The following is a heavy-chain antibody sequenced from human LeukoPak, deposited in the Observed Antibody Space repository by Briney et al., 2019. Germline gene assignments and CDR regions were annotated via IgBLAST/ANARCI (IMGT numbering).Heavy chain of an antibody. D-gene: IGHD3-22*01. Sequence: GGSLRLSCAASGFTFSSYAMSWVRQAPGKGLEWVSAISGSGGSTYYADSVKGRFTISRDNSKNALYLQMNSLRAEDTAVYYCAKDLGYYYDSSGYQHFDYWGQGTLVTVSS. J-gene: IGHJ4*02. V-gene: IGHV3-23*01. CDR2: ISGSGGST. CDR1: GFTFSSYA. CDR3: AKDLGYYYDSSGYQHFDY.